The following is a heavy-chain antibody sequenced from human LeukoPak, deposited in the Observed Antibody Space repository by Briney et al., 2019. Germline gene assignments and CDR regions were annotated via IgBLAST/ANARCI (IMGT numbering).Heavy chain of an antibody. CDR3: ARGLSMADLGWFDP. CDR2: IYYNGYT. CDR1: GDSVSSVY. V-gene: IGHV4-59*08. D-gene: IGHD2-8*01. J-gene: IGHJ5*02. Sequence: SETLSLTCNVSGDSVSSVYWSWIRQPPGKGLEWIGYIYYNGYTDYNPSLKSRVTISVDTSKNQFSLKLSSVTAADTAVYYCARGLSMADLGWFDPWGQGTLVTVSS.